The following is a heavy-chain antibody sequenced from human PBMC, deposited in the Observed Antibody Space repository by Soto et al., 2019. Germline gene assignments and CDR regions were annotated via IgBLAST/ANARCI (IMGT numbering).Heavy chain of an antibody. V-gene: IGHV5-51*01. CDR2: INPGDSDT. J-gene: IGHJ4*02. Sequence: GESLKISCKGSENSFTKYWIGWVRQMPGKGLEWMGIINPGDSDTRYSPSFQGQVTISADKSISTAYLQWSSLKASDTAMYYCERLWDSSAYRSLGYWGQGTLVTVSS. CDR1: ENSFTKYW. D-gene: IGHD3-22*01. CDR3: ERLWDSSAYRSLGY.